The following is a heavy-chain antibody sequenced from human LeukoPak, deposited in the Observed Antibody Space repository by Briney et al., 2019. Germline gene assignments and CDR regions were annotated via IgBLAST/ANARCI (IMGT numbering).Heavy chain of an antibody. Sequence: GASVKVSCKASGYTFTTYDINWVRQAPGQGLEWMGWMNPNSGNTGYVQKFQGRVTMTRNTSISTAYMELSSLRSEDTAVYYCAVDYGDFLFDYWGQGTLVTVSS. CDR1: GYTFTTYD. V-gene: IGHV1-8*01. CDR3: AVDYGDFLFDY. D-gene: IGHD4-17*01. CDR2: MNPNSGNT. J-gene: IGHJ4*02.